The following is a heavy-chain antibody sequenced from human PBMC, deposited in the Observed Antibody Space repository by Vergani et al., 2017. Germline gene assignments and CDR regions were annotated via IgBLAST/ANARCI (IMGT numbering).Heavy chain of an antibody. CDR3: AKANPRNSGYDYLYYYHAMDV. CDR1: GFTFSSYA. D-gene: IGHD5-12*01. Sequence: EVQLLESGGGLVQPGGSLRLSCAASGFTFSSYAMSWVRQVPGKGLEWVSGISGSGGNTYYAGSVKGRFTISRDSSKNTLYLQMNSLSAGDTAVYYCAKANPRNSGYDYLYYYHAMDVWGKGTTVTVSS. V-gene: IGHV3-23*01. J-gene: IGHJ6*04. CDR2: ISGSGGNT.